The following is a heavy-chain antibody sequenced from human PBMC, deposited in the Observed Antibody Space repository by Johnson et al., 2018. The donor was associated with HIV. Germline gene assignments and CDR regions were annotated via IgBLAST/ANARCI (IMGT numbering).Heavy chain of an antibody. J-gene: IGHJ3*02. CDR2: ISWNSGSI. V-gene: IGHV3-20*04. CDR3: ARGWQQRAFDI. CDR1: GFTFNSYA. Sequence: VQLVESGGGLVQPGGSLRLSCAASGFTFNSYAMSWVRQAPGKGLEWVSGISWNSGSIGYADSVKGRFTISRDNAKNSLYLQMNSLRAADTAVYYWARGWQQRAFDIWGQGTMVTVSS. D-gene: IGHD6-13*01.